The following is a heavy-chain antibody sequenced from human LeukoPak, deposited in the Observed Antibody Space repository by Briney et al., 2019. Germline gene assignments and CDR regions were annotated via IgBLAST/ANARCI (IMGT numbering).Heavy chain of an antibody. Sequence: PSETLPLTCTVSGGSISTYYWSWIRQPPGKGLEWIGYISYTGSPNYHPSLNSRLTISIDTSRNQFSLQVSSVTAADTAVYYCARHGSDWSFDYWGQGTLVTVSS. CDR1: GGSISTYY. CDR2: ISYTGSP. J-gene: IGHJ4*02. V-gene: IGHV4-59*08. CDR3: ARHGSDWSFDY. D-gene: IGHD6-19*01.